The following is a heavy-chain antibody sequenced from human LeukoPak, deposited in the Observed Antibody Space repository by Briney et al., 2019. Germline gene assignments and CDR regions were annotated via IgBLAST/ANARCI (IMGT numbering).Heavy chain of an antibody. V-gene: IGHV4-34*01. CDR2: IYHSGST. CDR3: ARPLSLGYCSGGSCYGRGAWFDR. Sequence: PSETLSLTCAVYGGSFSGYYWSWIRQPPGKGLEWIGQIYHSGSTNYNPSLKSRVTISVDKSKNQFSLKLRSVTAADTAVYYCARPLSLGYCSGGSCYGRGAWFDRWGQGTLVTVSS. D-gene: IGHD2-15*01. CDR1: GGSFSGYY. J-gene: IGHJ5*02.